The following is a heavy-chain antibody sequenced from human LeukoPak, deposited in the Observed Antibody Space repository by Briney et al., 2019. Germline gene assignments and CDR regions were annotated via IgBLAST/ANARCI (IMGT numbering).Heavy chain of an antibody. CDR2: INPGDSDT. CDR1: GYSFTSYW. V-gene: IGHV5-51*01. CDR3: ARLLWENPGNCSGGSCPNWFDP. D-gene: IGHD2-15*01. J-gene: IGHJ5*02. Sequence: GESLKISCKGPGYSFTSYWIGWVRQMPGKGLEWMGIINPGDSDTRYSPSFQGQVTISADKSISTAYLQWSSLKASDTAMYYCARLLWENPGNCSGGSCPNWFDPWGQGTLVTVSS.